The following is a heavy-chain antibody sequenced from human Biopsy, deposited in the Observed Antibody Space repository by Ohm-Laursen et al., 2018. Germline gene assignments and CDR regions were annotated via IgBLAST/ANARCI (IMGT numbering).Heavy chain of an antibody. CDR1: GGSLSSYY. CDR2: IYTSGIT. Sequence: SETLSLTCTVSGGSLSSYYWSWIRQPAGKGLEWIGQIYTSGITNYNPSLKSRVTISVDTSKNKFSLRVSSVTAADTADYYCARDRDRRGWFDPWGQGTLVTVSS. J-gene: IGHJ5*02. D-gene: IGHD1-14*01. CDR3: ARDRDRRGWFDP. V-gene: IGHV4-4*07.